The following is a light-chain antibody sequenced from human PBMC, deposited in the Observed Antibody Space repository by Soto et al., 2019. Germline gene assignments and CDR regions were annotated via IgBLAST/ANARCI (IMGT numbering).Light chain of an antibody. J-gene: IGLJ1*01. CDR2: AVS. Sequence: QSLLPQPASVSGSPGQSITISCSATSSDIGSYNHVAWYQQFPGQSPKLMFYAVSDRPPGVSDRFSGSTSGITASLTISGLRPEDGAHYYCASYTGTNAFLFGTGAKVS. CDR3: ASYTGTNAFL. CDR1: SSDIGSYNH. V-gene: IGLV2-14*03.